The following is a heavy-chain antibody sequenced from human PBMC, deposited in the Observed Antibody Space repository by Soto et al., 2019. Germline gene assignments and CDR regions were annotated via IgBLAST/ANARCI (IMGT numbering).Heavy chain of an antibody. CDR2: INHRGST. J-gene: IGHJ6*02. CDR1: GGSFSGYY. V-gene: IGHV4-34*01. Sequence: SETLSLTCAVYGGSFSGYYWSWIRQPPGKGLEWIGEINHRGSTNYNPSLKSRVTISVDTSKNQFSLKLSSVTAADTAVYYCARTIRGVIPYYYYYGMDVWGQGTTVTVSS. CDR3: ARTIRGVIPYYYYYGMDV. D-gene: IGHD3-10*01.